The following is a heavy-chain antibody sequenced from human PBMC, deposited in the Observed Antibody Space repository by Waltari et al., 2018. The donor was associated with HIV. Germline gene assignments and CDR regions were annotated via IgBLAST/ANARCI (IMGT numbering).Heavy chain of an antibody. CDR2: VESGGSK. Sequence: VRLVESGGGLVQPGGSLRLTCAASGFSVRNNYMNLVRQAQGTGLGWVSVVESGGSKFYADAVKGRFTASRDNSNSTVFRQRNSLRPGDTAVYYCARDIGYRSGWFGALNGGQGTLVSVSS. D-gene: IGHD6-19*01. V-gene: IGHV3-66*02. CDR1: GFSVRNNY. CDR3: ARDIGYRSGWFGALN. J-gene: IGHJ1*01.